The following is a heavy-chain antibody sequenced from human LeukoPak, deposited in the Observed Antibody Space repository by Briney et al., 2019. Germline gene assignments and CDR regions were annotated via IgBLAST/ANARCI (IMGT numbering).Heavy chain of an antibody. CDR3: ARTGTTYYYYYYMDV. Sequence: GASVKVSCKASGYTFTSYDINWVRQAPGQGLEWMGWINPNSGGTNYAQKFQGRVTMTRDTSISTAYMELSRLRSDDTAVYYCARTGTTYYYYYYMDVWGKGTTVTVSS. D-gene: IGHD1-7*01. CDR2: INPNSGGT. J-gene: IGHJ6*03. CDR1: GYTFTSYD. V-gene: IGHV1-2*02.